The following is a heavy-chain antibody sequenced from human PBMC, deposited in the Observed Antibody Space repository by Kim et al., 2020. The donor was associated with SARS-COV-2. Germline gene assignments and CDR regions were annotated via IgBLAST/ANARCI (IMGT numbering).Heavy chain of an antibody. J-gene: IGHJ4*02. Sequence: GGSLRLSCAASGFTFNTYGMHWVRQAPGKGLEWVAVISDDGSTKYYADSVKGRFTISRDNSKNTLYLQMNSLRIEDTAVYYCAKSLSGSYFGYDYWGQGTLVTVSS. CDR3: AKSLSGSYFGYDY. CDR2: ISDDGSTK. D-gene: IGHD1-26*01. V-gene: IGHV3-30*18. CDR1: GFTFNTYG.